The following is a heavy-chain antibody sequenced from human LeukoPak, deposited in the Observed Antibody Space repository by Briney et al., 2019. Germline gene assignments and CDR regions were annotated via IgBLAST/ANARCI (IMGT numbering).Heavy chain of an antibody. D-gene: IGHD3-9*01. J-gene: IGHJ6*02. Sequence: ASVKVSCKASGYTFTSYYMHWVRQAPGQGLEWMGIINPSGGSTSYAQKFQGRVTMTRDTSTSTVYMELSSLRSEDTAVYYCARDSMTGYQNWYYGMDVWGQGTTVTVS. CDR2: INPSGGST. V-gene: IGHV1-46*01. CDR3: ARDSMTGYQNWYYGMDV. CDR1: GYTFTSYY.